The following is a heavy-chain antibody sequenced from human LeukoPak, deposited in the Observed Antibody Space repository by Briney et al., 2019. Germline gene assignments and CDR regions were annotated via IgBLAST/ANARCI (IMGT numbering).Heavy chain of an antibody. Sequence: GRALRLSCAASGFIFSNYAMPWVRQAPGKGLEWVAGISYDGSYKYYADSVKGRVTISRDNSENTLYLEMNSLRAEDTAIYYCARGGYGDYRRGDYWGQGTLVTVSS. CDR3: ARGGYGDYRRGDY. J-gene: IGHJ4*02. CDR1: GFIFSNYA. CDR2: ISYDGSYK. V-gene: IGHV3-30*04. D-gene: IGHD4-17*01.